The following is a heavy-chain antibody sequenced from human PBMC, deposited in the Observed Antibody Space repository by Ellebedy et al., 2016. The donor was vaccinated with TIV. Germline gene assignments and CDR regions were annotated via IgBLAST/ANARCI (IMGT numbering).Heavy chain of an antibody. D-gene: IGHD4-17*01. Sequence: GESLKISCAASGFTFSRYYMSWVRQAPGKGLEWVANTKQDGSEKYYVDSVKGRFTISRDNAKNSLYLQMNSLRAEDTAVYYCVREMTYGDYAWFDPWGQGTLVTVSS. CDR2: TKQDGSEK. J-gene: IGHJ5*02. CDR1: GFTFSRYY. CDR3: VREMTYGDYAWFDP. V-gene: IGHV3-7*03.